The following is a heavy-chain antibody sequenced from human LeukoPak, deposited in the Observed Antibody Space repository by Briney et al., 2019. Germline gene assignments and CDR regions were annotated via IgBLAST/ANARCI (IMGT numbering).Heavy chain of an antibody. D-gene: IGHD3-3*01. CDR1: GYTLTELS. J-gene: IGHJ5*02. CDR2: FDPEDGET. V-gene: IGHV1-24*01. CDR3: ATSLVVLGVVIMEGFDP. Sequence: ASVKVSCKVSGYTLTELSMHWVRQAPGKGLEWMGGFDPEDGETIYAQKFQGRVTMTEDTSTDTAYMELSSLRSEDTAVYYCATSLVVLGVVIMEGFDPWGQGTLVTVSS.